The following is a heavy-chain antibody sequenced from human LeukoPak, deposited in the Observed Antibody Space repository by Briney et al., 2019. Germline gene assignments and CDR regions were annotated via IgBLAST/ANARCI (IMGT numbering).Heavy chain of an antibody. Sequence: GESLKISCKGSGYSFSRYWIGWVRQMPGKGLEWMGIIYPGDSDTRYSPSFQGQVTISADKSISTAYLQWSSLKASDTAMYYCAGLYNLRYFDWLLGYFDYWGQGTLVTVSS. V-gene: IGHV5-51*01. CDR3: AGLYNLRYFDWLLGYFDY. CDR1: GYSFSRYW. J-gene: IGHJ4*02. CDR2: IYPGDSDT. D-gene: IGHD3-9*01.